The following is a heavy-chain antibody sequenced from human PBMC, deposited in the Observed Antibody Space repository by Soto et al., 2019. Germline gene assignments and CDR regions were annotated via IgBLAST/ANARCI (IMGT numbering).Heavy chain of an antibody. J-gene: IGHJ4*02. D-gene: IGHD6-13*01. CDR3: ARVVSSSWYGYFDY. CDR1: GFTFSSYS. V-gene: IGHV3-48*02. CDR2: ISSSSNTI. Sequence: GGSLRLSCAASGFTFSSYSMNWVRQAPGKGLEWVSYISSSSNTIYYADSVKGRLTISRDNAKNSLYLQMNSLRDEDTAVYYCARVVSSSWYGYFDYWGQGTLVTVSS.